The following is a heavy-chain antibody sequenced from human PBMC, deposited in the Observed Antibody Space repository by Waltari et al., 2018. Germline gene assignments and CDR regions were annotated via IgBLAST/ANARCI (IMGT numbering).Heavy chain of an antibody. V-gene: IGHV1-69*04. J-gene: IGHJ3*02. D-gene: IGHD2-21*02. CDR2: TIPMVGML. CDR1: GGTFSSYA. CDR3: ATVCDGDCYALDM. Sequence: VQLVQSGAEVKKPGSSVRVSCKSSGGTFSSYAFSWVRQAPGQGLEWMGRTIPMVGMLHYAQKFQARVTLTADGCTTTIIMELSSLRSDETALYFWATVCDGDCYALDMWSQATMVTVSS.